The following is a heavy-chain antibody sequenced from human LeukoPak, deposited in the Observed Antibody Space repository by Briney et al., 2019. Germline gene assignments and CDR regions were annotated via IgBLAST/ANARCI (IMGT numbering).Heavy chain of an antibody. D-gene: IGHD3-10*01. CDR2: IETDGSST. V-gene: IGHV3-74*01. CDR1: GFTFSTYW. J-gene: IGHJ4*02. Sequence: PGGSLGLSCAASGFTFSTYWMHWVRQAPGKGLVWVSRIETDGSSTSYADSVKGRFTISRDNSKNTLYLQMNSLRAEDTAVYYCAKGQYGSGSYAYWGQGTLVTVSS. CDR3: AKGQYGSGSYAY.